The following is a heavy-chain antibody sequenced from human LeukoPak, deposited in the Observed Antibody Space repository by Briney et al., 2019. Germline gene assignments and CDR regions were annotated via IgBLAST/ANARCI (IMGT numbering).Heavy chain of an antibody. D-gene: IGHD3-10*01. CDR2: IFYSGST. CDR3: AKSNGYGLVDI. V-gene: IGHV4-28*01. Sequence: SETLSLTCAVSGDSISNSNWWSWIRQPPGKGLEWIGNIFYSGSTYYSPSLRSRVTISLDTSRNQFSLKLNSVTAADTAVYYCAKSNGYGLVDIWGQGTMVTVSS. CDR1: GDSISNSNW. J-gene: IGHJ3*02.